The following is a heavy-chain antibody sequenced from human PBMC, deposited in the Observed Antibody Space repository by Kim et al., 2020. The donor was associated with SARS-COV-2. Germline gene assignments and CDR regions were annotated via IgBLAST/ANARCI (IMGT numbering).Heavy chain of an antibody. J-gene: IGHJ3*01. CDR1: GDSISSSNYF. CDR2: KHYNGGA. V-gene: IGHV4-39*01. Sequence: SETLSLTCTVSGDSISSSNYFWVWIRQPPGKGLEWIGSKHYNGGAYYNPSLKSRVTFSVDTSNNHLSLKLSSVTAADTAVYYCARHGRVISAAFCPVAF. CDR3: ARHGRVISAAFCPVAF. D-gene: IGHD2-2*01.